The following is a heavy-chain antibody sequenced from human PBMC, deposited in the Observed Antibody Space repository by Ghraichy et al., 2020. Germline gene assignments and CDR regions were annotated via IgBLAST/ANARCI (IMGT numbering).Heavy chain of an antibody. J-gene: IGHJ2*01. CDR2: INPNSGGT. CDR1: GYTFTGYY. CDR3: ARASGLNSGYDNWYFDL. Sequence: ASVKVSCKASGYTFTGYYMHWVRQAPGQGLEWMGWINPNSGGTNYAQKFQGRVTMTRDTSISTAYMELSRLRSDDTAVYYCARASGLNSGYDNWYFDLWGRGTLVTVSS. V-gene: IGHV1-2*02. D-gene: IGHD5-12*01.